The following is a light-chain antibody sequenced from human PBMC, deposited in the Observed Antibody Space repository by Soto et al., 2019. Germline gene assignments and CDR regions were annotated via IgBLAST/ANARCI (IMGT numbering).Light chain of an antibody. Sequence: EIVLTQSPGTLSLSPGERATLSCRASQSVSSAYLAWYQQIPGQAPRLLIYGASTRATGIPARFSGSGSGTEFTLTISSLQSEDFALYYCQWYNNWPTWTFGQGTKVEIK. V-gene: IGKV3-15*01. CDR1: QSVSSAY. CDR2: GAS. CDR3: QWYNNWPTWT. J-gene: IGKJ1*01.